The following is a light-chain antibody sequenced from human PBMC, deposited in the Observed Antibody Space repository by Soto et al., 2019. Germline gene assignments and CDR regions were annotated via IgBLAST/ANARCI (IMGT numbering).Light chain of an antibody. CDR1: QTISGW. CDR2: EAS. V-gene: IGKV1-5*03. Sequence: DIPMTQSPSSLSASVGDRVTMTCRASQTISGWLAWYQQKPGKAPRLLMYEASTLETGVPSRFSGSGSGTEFTLAISSLQPDDFATYYCQQYDSYSPFTCGQGTKGEI. J-gene: IGKJ2*01. CDR3: QQYDSYSPFT.